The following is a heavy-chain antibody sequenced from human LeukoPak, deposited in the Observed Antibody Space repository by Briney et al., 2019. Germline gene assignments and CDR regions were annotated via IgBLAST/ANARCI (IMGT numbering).Heavy chain of an antibody. CDR1: GFTFGSYA. J-gene: IGHJ6*01. CDR3: ARTIAQYSNSWLYFYYGLDV. Sequence: QPGGFLRLSCTASGFTFGSYAMSWVRQAPGKGLEWISSISGGSEDTYYADSVKGRFTISRDNSKSTLYLQMNSLRAEDTAVYYCARTIAQYSNSWLYFYYGLDVWGRGTTVTVSS. V-gene: IGHV3-23*01. CDR2: ISGGSEDT. D-gene: IGHD6-13*01.